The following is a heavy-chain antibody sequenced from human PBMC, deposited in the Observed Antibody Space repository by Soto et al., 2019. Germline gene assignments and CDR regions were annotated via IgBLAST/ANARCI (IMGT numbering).Heavy chain of an antibody. D-gene: IGHD5-12*01. J-gene: IGHJ4*02. V-gene: IGHV3-11*05. CDR2: ISSSGSDT. CDR3: ARSLRGYSGYSGY. Sequence: QVQLVESGGGLVKPGGCLRLSCAASGFTFSDYYMSWIRQAPGKGLEWVSYISSSGSDTNYADSVKGRFTVSRDNAKNPLYLQMNRLRAEDTAVYYCARSLRGYSGYSGYWGQGTLVTVSS. CDR1: GFTFSDYY.